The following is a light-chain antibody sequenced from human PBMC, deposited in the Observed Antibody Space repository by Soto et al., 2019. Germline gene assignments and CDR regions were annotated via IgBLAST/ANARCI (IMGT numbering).Light chain of an antibody. Sequence: DVQMTQSPSTLSASIGDRITITCRASQSISSWLAWYQQKPGKAPKLLIYKASSLEGGVPSRFSGSGSGTEFTLTISSLQPDDLATYYCQQYDTYSTFGQGTKVEIK. CDR3: QQYDTYST. J-gene: IGKJ1*01. V-gene: IGKV1-5*03. CDR2: KAS. CDR1: QSISSW.